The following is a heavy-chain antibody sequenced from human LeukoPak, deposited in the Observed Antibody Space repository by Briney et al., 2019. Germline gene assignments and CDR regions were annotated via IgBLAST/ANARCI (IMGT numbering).Heavy chain of an antibody. Sequence: SETLSLTCTVSGGSISSGDYYWSWIRQPPGKGLEWIGYIYYSGSTYYNPSLKSRITISVDTSKTQFSLKLSSVIAADTAVYFCAREFLQVNAFDIWGQGTMVTVSS. CDR1: GGSISSGDYY. J-gene: IGHJ3*02. V-gene: IGHV4-30-4*08. D-gene: IGHD4-11*01. CDR2: IYYSGST. CDR3: AREFLQVNAFDI.